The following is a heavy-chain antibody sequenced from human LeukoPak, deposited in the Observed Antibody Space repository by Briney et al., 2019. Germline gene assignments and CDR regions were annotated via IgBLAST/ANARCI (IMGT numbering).Heavy chain of an antibody. CDR2: VYYSGST. Sequence: KTSETLSLTCVVSGGSVSGYYWGWIRQPPGRGLEWIRYVYYSGSTNYNPSFKSRITISVDTSRNQFSLQLSSVTAADTAVYYCARIHRYCSGGACYVLDNWGQGTLVAVSS. CDR1: GGSVSGYY. J-gene: IGHJ4*02. D-gene: IGHD2-15*01. V-gene: IGHV4-59*02. CDR3: ARIHRYCSGGACYVLDN.